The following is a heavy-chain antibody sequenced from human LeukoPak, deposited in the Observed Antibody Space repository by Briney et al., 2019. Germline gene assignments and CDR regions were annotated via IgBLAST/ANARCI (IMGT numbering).Heavy chain of an antibody. V-gene: IGHV3-74*01. J-gene: IGHJ4*02. D-gene: IGHD5-18*01. CDR2: INSDGSIT. CDR3: ASPMWDTAIHDY. CDR1: GFTFSSHW. Sequence: GGSLRLSCAASGFTFSSHWMHWVRQAPGKGLVWVSRINSDGSITSYADSVKGRFTISRDNAKDTLYLQMNSLRAEDAAVYYCASPMWDTAIHDYWGQGTLVTVSS.